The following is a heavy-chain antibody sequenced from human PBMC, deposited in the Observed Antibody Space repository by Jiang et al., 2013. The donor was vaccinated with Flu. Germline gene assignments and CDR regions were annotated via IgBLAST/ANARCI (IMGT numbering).Heavy chain of an antibody. CDR1: GGSISSYY. CDR3: ARAPSFFFGGNSRYWYFDL. CDR2: IYYSGST. D-gene: IGHD4-23*01. V-gene: IGHV4-59*01. J-gene: IGHJ2*01. Sequence: GLVKPSETLSLTCTVSGGSISSYYWSWIRQPPGKGLEWIGYIYYSGSTNYNPSLKSRVTISVDTSKNQFSLKLSSVTAADTAVYYCARAPSFFFGGNSRYWYFDLWGRGTLVTVSS.